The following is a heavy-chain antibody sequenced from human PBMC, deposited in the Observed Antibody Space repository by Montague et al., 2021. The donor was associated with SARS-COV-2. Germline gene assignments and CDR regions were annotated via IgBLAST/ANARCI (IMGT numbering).Heavy chain of an antibody. D-gene: IGHD4/OR15-4a*01. Sequence: SETLSLTCSVSGDSITNHNWSWIRQPAGKGLEWIGRMHFTGKTNFSPFFSSRLTMSADTSKNQFSLKLTSVTAADTAIYFCARDRLDFGAWRQGAIDFWGQGTLVTVSS. J-gene: IGHJ4*02. CDR2: MHFTGKT. CDR3: ARDRLDFGAWRQGAIDF. V-gene: IGHV4-4*07. CDR1: GDSITNHN.